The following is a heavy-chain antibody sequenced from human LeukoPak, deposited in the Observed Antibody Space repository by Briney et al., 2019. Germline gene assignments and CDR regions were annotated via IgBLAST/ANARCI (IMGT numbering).Heavy chain of an antibody. CDR3: VGDPGDY. CDR1: GFSFSRYW. Sequence: HPGGSLRLSCAASGFSFSRYWMSWVRQAPGKGLEWVANINPDGSEKYYVDSMEGRFTISRDNSKNSLYQQMSSLRAEDTALYYCVGDPGDYWGQGTLVTVSS. J-gene: IGHJ4*02. CDR2: INPDGSEK. V-gene: IGHV3-7*01.